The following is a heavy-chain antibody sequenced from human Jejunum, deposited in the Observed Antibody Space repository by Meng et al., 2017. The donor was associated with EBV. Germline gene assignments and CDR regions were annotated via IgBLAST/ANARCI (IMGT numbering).Heavy chain of an antibody. J-gene: IGHJ5*02. V-gene: IGHV6-1*01. CDR3: VRDGHRKWLDP. CDR1: GDSVSSNCFA. CDR2: TYYRSKWYN. Sequence: QLLLQLSGPGQVQPSHTLSLTCASSGDSVSSNCFAWNWIRQSTSRGLEWLGRTYYRSKWYNEYAVPVQGRITINPDTSKNQFSLQLNSVTPEDTAVYYCVRDGHRKWLDPWGQGTLVTASS.